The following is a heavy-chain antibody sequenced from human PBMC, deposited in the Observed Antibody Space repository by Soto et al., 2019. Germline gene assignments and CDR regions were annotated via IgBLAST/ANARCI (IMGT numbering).Heavy chain of an antibody. J-gene: IGHJ6*02. CDR1: GYTFTSYG. V-gene: IGHV1-18*01. Sequence: ASVKVACKASGYTFTSYGCSWVRQANGQGLEWMGWINGYTGNTHYAQKFQGRVTMTTDTSTSTAYMELWTLISDDTAVYYCARSWVTGKGGMDVWGQGTTVTV. CDR2: INGYTGNT. D-gene: IGHD3-16*01. CDR3: ARSWVTGKGGMDV.